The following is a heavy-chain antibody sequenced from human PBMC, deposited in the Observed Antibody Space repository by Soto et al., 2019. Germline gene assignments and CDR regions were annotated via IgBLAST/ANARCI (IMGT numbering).Heavy chain of an antibody. CDR3: ARTSGIGYDFDY. D-gene: IGHD2-2*01. CDR1: GGSISRSNW. Sequence: SETLSLTCAVSGGSISRSNWWSWVRQPPGKGLEWIGEIHLGGNTNYNPSLKSRVTISLGNSKNQFSLKLTSVTAADTAVYYCARTSGIGYDFDYWGQGTLVTVS. CDR2: IHLGGNT. J-gene: IGHJ4*02. V-gene: IGHV4-4*02.